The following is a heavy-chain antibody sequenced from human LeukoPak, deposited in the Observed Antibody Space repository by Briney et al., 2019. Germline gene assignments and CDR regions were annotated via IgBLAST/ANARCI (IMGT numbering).Heavy chain of an antibody. CDR2: ISYDGSNK. CDR1: GFTFSSYG. Sequence: PGGSLRLSCAASGFTFSSYGMHRVRQAPGKGLEWVAVISYDGSNKYYADSVKGRFTISRDNFKNTLYLQMNSLRAEDTAVYYCAKGVAGIHYFDYWGQGTLVTVSS. V-gene: IGHV3-30*18. J-gene: IGHJ4*02. CDR3: AKGVAGIHYFDY. D-gene: IGHD6-19*01.